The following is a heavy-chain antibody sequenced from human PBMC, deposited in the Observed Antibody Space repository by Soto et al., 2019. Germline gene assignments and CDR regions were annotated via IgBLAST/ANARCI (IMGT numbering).Heavy chain of an antibody. V-gene: IGHV4-59*01. CDR2: IYYSGVT. D-gene: IGHD5-12*01. Sequence: SETLSLTCTVSGGSISNDYWTWIRQPPGKGLEWIGCIYYSGVTNYNPSLKSRVTISVDTPKNQLSLKLNSVTAADTAVYYCARVAADIASWLDPWGQGTLVTVSS. J-gene: IGHJ5*02. CDR1: GGSISNDY. CDR3: ARVAADIASWLDP.